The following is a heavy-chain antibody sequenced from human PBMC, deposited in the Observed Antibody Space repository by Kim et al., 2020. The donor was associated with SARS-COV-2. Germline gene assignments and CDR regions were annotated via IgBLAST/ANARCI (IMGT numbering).Heavy chain of an antibody. V-gene: IGHV1-3*01. Sequence: YSQKCQGRVTITRDTSASTAYMELSSLRSEDTAVYYCAREPLGGTYGMDVWGQGTTVTVSS. CDR3: AREPLGGTYGMDV. J-gene: IGHJ6*02.